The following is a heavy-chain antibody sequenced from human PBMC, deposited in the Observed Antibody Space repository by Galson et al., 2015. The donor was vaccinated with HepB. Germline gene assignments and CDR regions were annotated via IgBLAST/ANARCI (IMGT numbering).Heavy chain of an antibody. V-gene: IGHV3-30*18. J-gene: IGHJ3*02. CDR2: ISYDGSNK. D-gene: IGHD3-22*01. Sequence: SLRLSCAASGFTFSSYGMHWVRQAPGKGLEWVAVISYDGSNKYYADSVKGRFTISRDNSKNTLYLQMNSLRAEDTAVYYCAKDAIRVHDSSAGAFDIWGQGTMVTVSS. CDR1: GFTFSSYG. CDR3: AKDAIRVHDSSAGAFDI.